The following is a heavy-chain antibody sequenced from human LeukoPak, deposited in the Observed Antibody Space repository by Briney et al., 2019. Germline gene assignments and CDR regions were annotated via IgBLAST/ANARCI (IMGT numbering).Heavy chain of an antibody. CDR2: ISSSSSYI. V-gene: IGHV3-21*01. CDR1: GFTFSTYS. J-gene: IGHJ5*02. Sequence: GGSLRLSCAASGFTFSTYSMNWVRQAPGKGLEWVSSISSSSSYIYYADSVKGRFTISRDNAKNSLYLQMNSLRAEDTAVYYCASSLVAAGTGGWFDPWGQGTLVTVSS. CDR3: ASSLVAAGTGGWFDP. D-gene: IGHD6-13*01.